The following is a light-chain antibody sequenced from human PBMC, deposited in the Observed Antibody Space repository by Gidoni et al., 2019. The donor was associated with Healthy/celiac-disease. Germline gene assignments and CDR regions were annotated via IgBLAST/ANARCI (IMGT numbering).Light chain of an antibody. CDR3: QQRSNWRYT. J-gene: IGKJ2*01. CDR2: DAS. V-gene: IGKV3-11*01. CDR1: HIVSSY. Sequence: EIVLTQSPATLSLSPGERATLSCRASHIVSSYLAWYQQKPGQAPRLLMYDASNRATGIPARFSGSVSGTDFTLTISSLEPEDFAVYYCQQRSNWRYTFGQGTKLEIK.